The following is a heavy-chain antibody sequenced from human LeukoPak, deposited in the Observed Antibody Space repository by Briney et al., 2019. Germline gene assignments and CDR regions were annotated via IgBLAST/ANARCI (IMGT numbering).Heavy chain of an antibody. CDR3: AKDWTGYSSGSLFDY. V-gene: IGHV3-30*18. D-gene: IGHD6-19*01. Sequence: GRSLRLSCAASGFTFSSYGMHWVRQAPGKGLEWVAVISYDGSNKYYADSVKGRFTISRDNSKNTLYLQMNSLRAEDTAVYYCAKDWTGYSSGSLFDYWGQGTLVTVSS. CDR2: ISYDGSNK. J-gene: IGHJ4*02. CDR1: GFTFSSYG.